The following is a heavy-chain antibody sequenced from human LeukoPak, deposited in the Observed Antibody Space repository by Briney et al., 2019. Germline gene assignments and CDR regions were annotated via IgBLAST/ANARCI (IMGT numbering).Heavy chain of an antibody. CDR1: GFTFSSYS. CDR2: ISSSSSYI. V-gene: IGHV3-21*04. J-gene: IGHJ4*02. Sequence: PGGSLRLSCAASGFTFSSYSMNWVRQAPGKGLEWVSSISSSSSYIYYADSVKGRFTISRDNAENSLYLQMNSLRAEDTALYYCARTGDYDFWSPFDYWGQGTLVTVSS. D-gene: IGHD3-3*01. CDR3: ARTGDYDFWSPFDY.